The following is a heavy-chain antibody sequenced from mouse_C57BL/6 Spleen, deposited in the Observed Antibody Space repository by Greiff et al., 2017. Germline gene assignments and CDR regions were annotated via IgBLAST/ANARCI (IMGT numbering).Heavy chain of an antibody. CDR3: ARKTTVPFDY. D-gene: IGHD1-1*01. CDR2: ISSGSGTI. Sequence: EVQGVESGGGLVKPGGSLKLSCAASGFTFSDYGMYWVRQAPGKGLEWVAYISSGSGTIYYADTVKGRFTITRDNAKNTLFLQMTSLRSEDTAMYYCARKTTVPFDYWGQGTTLTVSS. CDR1: GFTFSDYG. V-gene: IGHV5-17*01. J-gene: IGHJ2*01.